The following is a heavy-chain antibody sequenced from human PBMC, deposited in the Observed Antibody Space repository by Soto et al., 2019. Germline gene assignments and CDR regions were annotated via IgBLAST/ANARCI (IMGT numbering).Heavy chain of an antibody. V-gene: IGHV4-61*01. J-gene: IGHJ3*02. CDR2: IYYSGST. D-gene: IGHD3-22*01. Sequence: SETLSLTCTVSGGSVSSGSYYWSWIRQPPGKGLEGIGYIYYSGSTNYNPSLKRRVTLSVDTSKNQFSLKLSSVTAAATAVYYCARDLRRYYDSSGFAAFDIWGQGTMVTVSS. CDR3: ARDLRRYYDSSGFAAFDI. CDR1: GGSVSSGSYY.